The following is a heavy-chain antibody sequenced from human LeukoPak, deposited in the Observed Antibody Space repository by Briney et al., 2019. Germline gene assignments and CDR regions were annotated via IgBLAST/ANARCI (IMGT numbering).Heavy chain of an antibody. Sequence: GGSLRLSCAASGFTFSSYWMHWVRQAPGKGLVWVSRINSDGSSTSYAQKFQGRVTMTRDMSSSTVYMDLSSLRSEDTAVYYCARDPPSSRAFDYWGQGTLVTVSS. CDR3: ARDPPSSRAFDY. CDR1: GFTFSSYW. D-gene: IGHD2-2*01. J-gene: IGHJ4*02. CDR2: INSDGSST. V-gene: IGHV3-74*01.